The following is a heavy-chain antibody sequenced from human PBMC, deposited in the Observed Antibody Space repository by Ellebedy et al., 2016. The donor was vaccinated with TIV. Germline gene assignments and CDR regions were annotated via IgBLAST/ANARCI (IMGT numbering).Heavy chain of an antibody. CDR1: GFTFADSA. D-gene: IGHD3-10*01. J-gene: IGHJ4*02. V-gene: IGHV3-23*01. CDR3: ARPGISVVGSGYYDS. Sequence: GGSLRLXXAATGFTFADSAMNWVRQTPERGLEWVSTVSGSGGSTYYADSVKGRFAISRDNSKNTLYLQMNSLRVEDTALYYCARPGISVVGSGYYDSWGQGTLVTVSS. CDR2: VSGSGGST.